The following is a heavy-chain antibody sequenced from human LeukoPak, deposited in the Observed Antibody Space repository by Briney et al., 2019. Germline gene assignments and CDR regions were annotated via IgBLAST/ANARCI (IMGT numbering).Heavy chain of an antibody. J-gene: IGHJ2*01. CDR1: GGSISSSSYY. Sequence: SETLSLTCTVSGGSISSSSYYWGWIRQPPGKGLEWIGSIYYSGSTYYNPSLKSRVTISVDTSKNQFSLKLSSVTAADTAVYYCATNLAVAGNRRYFDLWGRGTLVTVSS. CDR3: ATNLAVAGNRRYFDL. V-gene: IGHV4-39*01. D-gene: IGHD6-19*01. CDR2: IYYSGST.